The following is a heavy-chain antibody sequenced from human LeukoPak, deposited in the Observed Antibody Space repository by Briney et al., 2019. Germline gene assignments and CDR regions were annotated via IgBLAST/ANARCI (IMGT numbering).Heavy chain of an antibody. J-gene: IGHJ5*02. Sequence: RXXXYTFTYYYIHWVRQAPGQGLEWMGWINPNSGGTNYAQKFQGRVTMTRDTSISTAYMEMSRLTSDDTAVYYCARFDTMIWEVGAWGQGTLVTVSS. D-gene: IGHD3-10*01. CDR2: INPNSGGT. V-gene: IGHV1-2*02. CDR3: ARFDTMIWEVGA. CDR1: XYTFTYYY.